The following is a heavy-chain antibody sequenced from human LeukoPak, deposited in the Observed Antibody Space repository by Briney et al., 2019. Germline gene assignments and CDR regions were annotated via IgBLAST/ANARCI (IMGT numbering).Heavy chain of an antibody. J-gene: IGHJ1*01. D-gene: IGHD3-10*01. CDR3: ARGSGSGDWGVINGKAYFHY. Sequence: PTGGSLRLSCAASGFTFSSYNMTWVRQAPGKGLEWVSYISSSGSTIHYPDSVKGRFTIARDNAKNSLFLQMNSLRDEDTAAYYCARGSGSGDWGVINGKAYFHYWGQGTLVTVSS. CDR2: ISSSGSTI. V-gene: IGHV3-48*02. CDR1: GFTFSSYN.